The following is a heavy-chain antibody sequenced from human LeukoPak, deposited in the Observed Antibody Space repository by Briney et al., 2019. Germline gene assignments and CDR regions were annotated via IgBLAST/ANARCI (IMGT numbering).Heavy chain of an antibody. CDR3: ARELITMVRGVTPFDY. CDR2: IIPIFGTA. Sequence: SVKVSCKGSGGTFSSYAISWVRQAPGQGLEWMGRIIPIFGTANYAQKFQGRVTITTDESTSTAYMELSSLRSEDTAVYYCARELITMVRGVTPFDYWGQGTLVTVSS. V-gene: IGHV1-69*05. CDR1: GGTFSSYA. D-gene: IGHD3-10*01. J-gene: IGHJ4*02.